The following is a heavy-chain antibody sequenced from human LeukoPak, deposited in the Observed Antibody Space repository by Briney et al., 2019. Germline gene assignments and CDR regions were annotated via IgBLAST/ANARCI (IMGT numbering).Heavy chain of an antibody. CDR1: GDSISSSSSY. CDR2: FYYSGSI. CDR3: ARRDYWGFGEKTDMYFDY. Sequence: PSETLSLTCTVSGDSISSSSSYWGWIRQPPGKGLEWIGTFYYSGSIYYNPSLTSRVTISVDTSKHEFSLKLSSVTAADTAMYYCARRDYWGFGEKTDMYFDYWGQGTLVTVSS. J-gene: IGHJ4*02. V-gene: IGHV4-39*01. D-gene: IGHD3-10*01.